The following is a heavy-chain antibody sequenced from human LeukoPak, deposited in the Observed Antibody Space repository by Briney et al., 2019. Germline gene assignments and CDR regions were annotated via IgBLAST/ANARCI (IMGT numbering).Heavy chain of an antibody. CDR3: ARAQGDYYMDV. D-gene: IGHD1-26*01. CDR1: GYTFRNYG. CDR2: IIPIFGTA. J-gene: IGHJ6*03. Sequence: SVKVSCKASGYTFRNYGITWVRQAPGQGLEWMGGIIPIFGTANYAQKFQGRVTITTDESTSTAYMELSSLRSEDTAVYYCARAQGDYYMDVWGKGTTVTVSS. V-gene: IGHV1-69*05.